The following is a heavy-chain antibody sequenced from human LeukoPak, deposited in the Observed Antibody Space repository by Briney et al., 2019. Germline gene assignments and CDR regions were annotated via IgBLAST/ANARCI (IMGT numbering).Heavy chain of an antibody. D-gene: IGHD6-13*01. J-gene: IGHJ4*02. V-gene: IGHV3-33*08. CDR1: GFTFSNYV. CDR3: ARDPYSSSSRPLDY. CDR2: IWYDGSNK. Sequence: GGSLRLSCAASGFTFSNYVMSWVRQAPGKGLEWVAVIWYDGSNKYYADSVKGRFTISRDNSKNTLYLQMNSLRAEDTAVYYCARDPYSSSSRPLDYWGQGTLVTVSS.